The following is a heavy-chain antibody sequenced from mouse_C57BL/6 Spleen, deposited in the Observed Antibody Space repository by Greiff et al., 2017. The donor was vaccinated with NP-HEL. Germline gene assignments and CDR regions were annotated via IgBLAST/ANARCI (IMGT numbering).Heavy chain of an antibody. J-gene: IGHJ2*01. V-gene: IGHV1-64*01. CDR2: IHPHSGCT. D-gene: IGHD1-1*01. Sequence: QVQLQQPGAELVKPGASVKLSCTASGYTFTSYWMPWVKQRPGQGLEWIGMIHPHSGCTNYNEKFKSKATLTVDKSSSTAYMQLSSLTSEDSAVSYCARGGTTVPFDYWGQGTTLTVSS. CDR3: ARGGTTVPFDY. CDR1: GYTFTSYW.